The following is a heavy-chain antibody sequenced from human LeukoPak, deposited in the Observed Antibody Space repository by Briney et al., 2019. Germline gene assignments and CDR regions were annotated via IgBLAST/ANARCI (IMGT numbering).Heavy chain of an antibody. CDR3: AKGSSGPGEP. CDR1: GFTFSSYA. CDR2: ISYDGSNK. J-gene: IGHJ5*02. V-gene: IGHV3-30-3*01. D-gene: IGHD3-22*01. Sequence: PGGSLRLSCAASGFTFSSYAMHWVRQAPGKGLEWVAVISYDGSNKYYADSVKGRFTISRDNSKNTLYLQMNSLRAEDTAVYYCAKGSSGPGEPWGQGTLVTVSS.